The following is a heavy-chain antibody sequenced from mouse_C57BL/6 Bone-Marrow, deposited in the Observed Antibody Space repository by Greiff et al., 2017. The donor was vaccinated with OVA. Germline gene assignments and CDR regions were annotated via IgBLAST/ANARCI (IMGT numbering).Heavy chain of an antibody. CDR3: ADDGYYDYAMGY. Sequence: VMLVESGPELVKPGASVKISCKASGYAFSSSWMNWVKQRPGQGLEWIGRIYPGDGDTNYNGKFKGKATLTADKSSSTAYMQLSSLTSEDSAVYFCADDGYYDYAMGYWGQGTSVTVSS. D-gene: IGHD2-3*01. J-gene: IGHJ4*01. V-gene: IGHV1-82*01. CDR2: IYPGDGDT. CDR1: GYAFSSSW.